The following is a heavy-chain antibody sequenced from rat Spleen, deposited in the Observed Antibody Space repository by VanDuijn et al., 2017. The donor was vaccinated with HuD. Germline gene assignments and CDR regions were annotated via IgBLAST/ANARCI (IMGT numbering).Heavy chain of an antibody. Sequence: QVQLKESGPGLVKPSETLSLTCTVSGFSLTDYHVHWIRQSPGKGLEWMGVMWLDGDTSYNSALRSRLNITRDTSKNQVFLKMNSLQTDDTGTYYCTRDHMMVVIRDWGQGVMVTVSS. CDR1: GFSLTDYH. CDR2: MWLDGDT. CDR3: TRDHMMVVIRD. V-gene: IGHV2-32*01. J-gene: IGHJ2*01. D-gene: IGHD1-12*02.